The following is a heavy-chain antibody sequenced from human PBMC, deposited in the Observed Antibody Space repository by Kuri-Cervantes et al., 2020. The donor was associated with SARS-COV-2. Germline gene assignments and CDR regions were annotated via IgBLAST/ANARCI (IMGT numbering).Heavy chain of an antibody. CDR1: GYTFTSYY. V-gene: IGHV1-46*01. D-gene: IGHD4-11*01. CDR2: INPSGGST. CDR3: ARFEMTTVTFDY. J-gene: IGHJ4*02. Sequence: ASVKVSCKASGYTFTSYYMHWVRQAPGQGLEWMGIINPSGGSTSYAQKFQGRVTMTRDTSTSTAYMELRSLRSDDTAVYYCARFEMTTVTFDYWGQGTLVTVSS.